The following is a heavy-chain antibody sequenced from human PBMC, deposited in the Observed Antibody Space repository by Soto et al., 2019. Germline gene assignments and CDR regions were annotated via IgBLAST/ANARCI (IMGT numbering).Heavy chain of an antibody. CDR3: ARSPRSISAGGIDF. CDR1: GGSISSSNL. J-gene: IGHJ4*02. D-gene: IGHD6-13*01. Sequence: SETLSLTCAVSGGSISSSNLWTWVRQPPGKGLEWIGEIYHTGTTNYKPSLKSRVTISVDKSKNHFSLKLSSVTAADTAVYYCARSPRSISAGGIDFWGQGILVTVSS. V-gene: IGHV4-4*02. CDR2: IYHTGTT.